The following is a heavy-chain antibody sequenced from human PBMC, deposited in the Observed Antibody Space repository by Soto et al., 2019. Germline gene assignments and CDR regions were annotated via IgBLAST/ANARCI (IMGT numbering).Heavy chain of an antibody. D-gene: IGHD6-13*01. Sequence: SETLSLTCTVPGGSISSYYWSWIRQPPGKGLEWIGYIYYSGSANYNPSLKSRVTISVDTSNNQFSLKLTSVTAADTAVYYCARVTAAAWSERYFDYWGQGTLVTVSS. V-gene: IGHV4-59*01. CDR2: IYYSGSA. J-gene: IGHJ4*02. CDR3: ARVTAAAWSERYFDY. CDR1: GGSISSYY.